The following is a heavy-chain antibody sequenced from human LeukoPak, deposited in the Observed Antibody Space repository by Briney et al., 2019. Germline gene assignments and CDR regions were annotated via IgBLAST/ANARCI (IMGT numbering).Heavy chain of an antibody. CDR1: GYTFTGYY. CDR3: ARAGRSGSYYYYYYMDV. V-gene: IGHV1-8*03. J-gene: IGHJ6*03. CDR2: INPNSGGT. Sequence: GASVKVSCKASGYTFTGYYMHWVRQAPGQGREWMGWINPNSGGTGYAQKFQGRVTITRNTSISTAYMELSSLRSEDTAVYYCARAGRSGSYYYYYYMDVWGKGTTVTVSS. D-gene: IGHD1-26*01.